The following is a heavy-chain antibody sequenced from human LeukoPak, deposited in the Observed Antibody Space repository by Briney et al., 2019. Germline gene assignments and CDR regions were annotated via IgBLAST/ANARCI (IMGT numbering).Heavy chain of an antibody. D-gene: IGHD7-27*01. J-gene: IGHJ6*03. CDR3: AKDEKLGIDYYSYYMDV. CDR2: IRYDGSNK. V-gene: IGHV3-30*02. Sequence: PGGSLRLSCAASGFTFSSYGMHWVRQAPGKGLEWVAFIRYDGSNKYYADSVKGRFTISRDNSKNTLYLQMNSLRAEDTAVYYCAKDEKLGIDYYSYYMDVWGKGTTVTVSS. CDR1: GFTFSSYG.